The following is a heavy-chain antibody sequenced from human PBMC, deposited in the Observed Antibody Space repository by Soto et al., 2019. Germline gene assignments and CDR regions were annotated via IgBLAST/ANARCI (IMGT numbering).Heavy chain of an antibody. D-gene: IGHD1-7*01. CDR2: ISSYNRNT. Sequence: ASVKVSCKASGYTFTSYGISWVRTAPGQGLEWMGWISSYNRNTNYAQKLQGRVTMTTDTSTSTAYMELRSLRSDDTAVYYCARGELELRLIDIDYGGQGTLVTVSS. CDR3: ARGELELRLIDIDY. CDR1: GYTFTSYG. J-gene: IGHJ4*02. V-gene: IGHV1-18*01.